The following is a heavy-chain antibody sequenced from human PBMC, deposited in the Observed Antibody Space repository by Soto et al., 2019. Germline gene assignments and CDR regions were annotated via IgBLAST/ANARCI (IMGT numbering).Heavy chain of an antibody. CDR2: ISAYNGNT. Sequence: ASVKVSCKASGYTFTSYGISWVRQAPGQGLEWMGWISAYNGNTNYAQKIQGRVTMTTDTSTSTAYMELRNLRSDDTAVYYCARLQRQRIVGATPYYYYGMDVWGQGTTVTVSS. CDR3: ARLQRQRIVGATPYYYYGMDV. CDR1: GYTFTSYG. D-gene: IGHD1-26*01. J-gene: IGHJ6*02. V-gene: IGHV1-18*01.